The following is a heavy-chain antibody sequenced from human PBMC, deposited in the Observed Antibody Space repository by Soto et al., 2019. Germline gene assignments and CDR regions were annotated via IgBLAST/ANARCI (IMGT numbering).Heavy chain of an antibody. CDR1: GFTFNDYS. J-gene: IGHJ4*02. D-gene: IGHD3-22*01. Sequence: PGGSLRLSCAASGFTFNDYSMHWVRQTPGKGLEWVSGINWNSGTISYADSVKGRFTISRDNAKNSLYLQMNSLRAEDTAVYYCARGRLYDSSGLYDFDYWGQGALVTVSS. CDR3: ARGRLYDSSGLYDFDY. CDR2: INWNSGTI. V-gene: IGHV3-9*01.